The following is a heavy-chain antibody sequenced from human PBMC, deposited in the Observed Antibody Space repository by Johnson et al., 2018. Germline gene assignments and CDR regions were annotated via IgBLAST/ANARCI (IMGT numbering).Heavy chain of an antibody. Sequence: VQLVESGGGLVQPGGSLRLSCAASGFTFSNFAMTWVRQAPGKGLEWVSTISTGDGTTTQYADSVKGRFTISRDNSMNTVFLQMYSLRAEDKAVYYCAKPHLSGTLDYYYMDVWGKGTTVTVSS. CDR1: GFTFSNFA. J-gene: IGHJ6*03. V-gene: IGHV3-23*04. CDR2: ISTGDGTTT. CDR3: AKPHLSGTLDYYYMDV. D-gene: IGHD3-9*01.